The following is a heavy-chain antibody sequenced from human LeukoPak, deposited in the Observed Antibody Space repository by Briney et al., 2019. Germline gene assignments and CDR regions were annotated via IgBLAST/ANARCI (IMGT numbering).Heavy chain of an antibody. CDR2: INHSGST. D-gene: IGHD3-22*01. V-gene: IGHV4-34*01. CDR1: GGSFSGYY. Sequence: SETLSLTCAVYGGSFSGYYWSWIRQPPGKGLEWIGEINHSGSTNYNPSLQSRVTISVDASKNQFSLKLSSVTAADTAVYYCARRPRYYSSGYYGLFDYWGQGTLVTVSS. J-gene: IGHJ4*02. CDR3: ARRPRYYSSGYYGLFDY.